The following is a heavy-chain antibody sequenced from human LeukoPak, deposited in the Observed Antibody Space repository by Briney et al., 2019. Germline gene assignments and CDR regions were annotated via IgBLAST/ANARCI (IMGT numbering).Heavy chain of an antibody. V-gene: IGHV4-34*01. CDR3: ARSFGDYDGY. D-gene: IGHD4-17*01. CDR1: GGSFSGYY. J-gene: IGHJ4*02. Sequence: SETLSLTCAVYGGSFSGYYWSWIRQLPGKGLEWVGSVNHSGSSNYSPSLKSRVTISVDTSKNQFSLKLSSVTAADTAVYYCARSFGDYDGYWGQGTLVTVSS. CDR2: VNHSGSS.